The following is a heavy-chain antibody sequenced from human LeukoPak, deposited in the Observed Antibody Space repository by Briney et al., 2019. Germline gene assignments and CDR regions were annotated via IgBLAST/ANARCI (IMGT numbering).Heavy chain of an antibody. D-gene: IGHD2-21*02. CDR3: ARGGDYWEAAFDI. CDR1: SFDFGDYA. CDR2: ISSSSSYI. Sequence: GGSLRLSCSASSFDFGDYAMHWVRQAPGKGLEWVSSISSSSSYIYYADSVKGRFTISRDNAKNSLYLQMNSLRAEDTAVYYCARGGDYWEAAFDIWGQGTMVTVSS. J-gene: IGHJ3*02. V-gene: IGHV3-21*01.